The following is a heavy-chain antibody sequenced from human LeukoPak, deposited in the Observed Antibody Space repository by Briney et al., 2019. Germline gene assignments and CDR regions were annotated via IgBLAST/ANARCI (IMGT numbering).Heavy chain of an antibody. D-gene: IGHD3-22*01. CDR2: IIPIFGTA. CDR3: ARGSYYYDSSGYYPSYWYFDL. J-gene: IGHJ2*01. CDR1: GGTFSSYA. Sequence: GASVKVSRKASGGTFSSYAISWVRQAPGQGLEWMGGIIPIFGTANYAQKFQGRVTITADESTSTAYMELSSLRSEDTAVYYCARGSYYYDSSGYYPSYWYFDLWGRGTLVTVSS. V-gene: IGHV1-69*13.